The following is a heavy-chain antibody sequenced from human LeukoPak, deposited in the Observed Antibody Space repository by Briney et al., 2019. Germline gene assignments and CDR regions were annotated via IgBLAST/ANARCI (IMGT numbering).Heavy chain of an antibody. V-gene: IGHV5-51*01. Sequence: GESLKISCKGSGYSFTSYWIGWVRQMPGKGLEWMGIIYPGDSDTRYSPSFQGPVTISADKSISTAYLQWSSLKASDTAMYYCARHLRQGDYYGSGSGFLIDYWGQGTLVTVSS. CDR2: IYPGDSDT. CDR3: ARHLRQGDYYGSGSGFLIDY. CDR1: GYSFTSYW. D-gene: IGHD3-10*01. J-gene: IGHJ4*02.